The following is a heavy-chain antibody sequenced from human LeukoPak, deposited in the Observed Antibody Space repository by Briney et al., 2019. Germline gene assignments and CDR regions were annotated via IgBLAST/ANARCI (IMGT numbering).Heavy chain of an antibody. CDR1: GFTVSSNY. D-gene: IGHD5-12*01. J-gene: IGHJ4*02. Sequence: PGGSLRLSCAASGFTVSSNYMSRVRQAPGKGLEWVSVIYSGGSTYYADSVKGRFTISRDNSKNTLYLQMNSLRAEDTAVYYCARGHKNNGYGTRGYFDYWGQGTLVTVSS. CDR3: ARGHKNNGYGTRGYFDY. CDR2: IYSGGST. V-gene: IGHV3-53*01.